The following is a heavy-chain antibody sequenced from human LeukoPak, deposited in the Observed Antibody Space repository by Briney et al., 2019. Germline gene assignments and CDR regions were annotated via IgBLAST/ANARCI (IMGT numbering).Heavy chain of an antibody. J-gene: IGHJ4*02. CDR3: ARDPTYYYDSSGSPL. D-gene: IGHD3-22*01. Sequence: SGTLSLTCTVSGGSFSSGSYYWSWIRRPPGKGLEWIGYIYYSGSTNYNPSLKSRVTISVDTSKNQLSLKLSSVTAADTAVYYCARDPTYYYDSSGSPLWGQGTLVTVSS. CDR1: GGSFSSGSYY. CDR2: IYYSGST. V-gene: IGHV4-61*01.